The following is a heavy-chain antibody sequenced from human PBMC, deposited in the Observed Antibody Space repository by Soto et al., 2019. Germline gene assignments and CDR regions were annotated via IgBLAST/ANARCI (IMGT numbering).Heavy chain of an antibody. CDR2: IYDSGST. J-gene: IGHJ5*02. Sequence: SETLSLTCTVSGGSISSSYWSWIRQPPGKGLEWIGYIYDSGSTYYNSSLKSRVTMSVDTSKNQFSLKLSSVTAADTAVYYCARDQLEGNWFDPWGQGTLVTVSS. D-gene: IGHD1-1*01. CDR3: ARDQLEGNWFDP. V-gene: IGHV4-59*12. CDR1: GGSISSSY.